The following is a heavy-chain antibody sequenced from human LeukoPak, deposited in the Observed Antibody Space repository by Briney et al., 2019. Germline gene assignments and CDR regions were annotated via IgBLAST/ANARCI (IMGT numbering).Heavy chain of an antibody. CDR2: ISYDGSNK. J-gene: IGHJ4*02. Sequence: PGRSLRLSYAASGFTFSSYGMHWVRQAPGKGLEWVAVISYDGSNKYYADSVKGRFTISRDNSKNTLYLQMNSLRAEDTAVYYCAKDRIEHYYDSSGSFDYWGQGTLVTVSS. CDR3: AKDRIEHYYDSSGSFDY. CDR1: GFTFSSYG. V-gene: IGHV3-30*18. D-gene: IGHD3-22*01.